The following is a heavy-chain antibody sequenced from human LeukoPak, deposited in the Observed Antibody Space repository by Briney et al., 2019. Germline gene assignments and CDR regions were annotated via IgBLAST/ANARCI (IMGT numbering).Heavy chain of an antibody. J-gene: IGHJ4*02. CDR2: INGGGYNT. D-gene: IGHD4-23*01. CDR1: GFTFSTYD. Sequence: GGSLRLSCAASGFTFSTYDMNWVRQAPGKGLEWVSAINGGGYNTYYADSVRGRFTISRDNAKNTLYLQMNSLRAEDTAVYYCAKKETVVSPGDYFDHWGQGTLVTVSS. CDR3: AKKETVVSPGDYFDH. V-gene: IGHV3-23*01.